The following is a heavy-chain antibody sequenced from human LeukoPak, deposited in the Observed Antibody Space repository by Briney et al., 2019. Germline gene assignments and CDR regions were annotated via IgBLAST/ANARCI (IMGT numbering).Heavy chain of an antibody. CDR2: IQYDGSSK. CDR1: GLTFSWNG. V-gene: IGHV3-30*02. Sequence: PGGSLRLSCAASGLTFSWNGMHWVRQAPGKGLEWLAFIQYDGSSKYYADSVKGRFTISRDNSKNTLYLQMNTLRVDDTAVYYCARARSSYGYGDAFDIWGQGTMVTVSS. CDR3: ARARSSYGYGDAFDI. D-gene: IGHD5-18*01. J-gene: IGHJ3*02.